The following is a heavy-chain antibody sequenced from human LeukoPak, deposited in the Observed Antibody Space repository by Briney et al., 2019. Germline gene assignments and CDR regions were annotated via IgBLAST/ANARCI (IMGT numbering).Heavy chain of an antibody. CDR3: ARLETTALYFDY. V-gene: IGHV4-39*01. J-gene: IGHJ4*02. CDR2: IYYSGTT. Sequence: SETMSLTCIVSGGSISGDRYSWGWIRQPPGKGLEWIGNIYYSGTTYYNPPLQSRVTISVGTSKNQFSLKLSSVTAADTAVYYCARLETTALYFDYWGQGTLVTVSS. CDR1: GGSISGDRYS. D-gene: IGHD4-11*01.